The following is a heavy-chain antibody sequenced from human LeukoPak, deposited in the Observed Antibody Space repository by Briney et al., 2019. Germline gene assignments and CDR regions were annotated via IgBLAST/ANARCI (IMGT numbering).Heavy chain of an antibody. CDR2: IDTRGKGSAT. V-gene: IGHV3-73*01. CDR1: GFIFSECA. J-gene: IGHJ4*02. CDR3: TRDGGSWSHLDY. D-gene: IGHD1-26*01. Sequence: PGGSLTLPCEGSGFIFSECAIHWVRQASGKGLEWVGRIDTRGKGSATAYAASVRGRFTLSRDDSKSMAYLQMSSLKTEDTAAYFCTRDGGSWSHLDYWGQGVLVTVSS.